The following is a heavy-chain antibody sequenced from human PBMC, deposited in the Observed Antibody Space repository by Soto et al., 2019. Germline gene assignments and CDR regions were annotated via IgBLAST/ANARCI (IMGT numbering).Heavy chain of an antibody. D-gene: IGHD5-18*01. J-gene: IGHJ4*02. Sequence: GASVKVSCKTSGDSFNDYYMHWVRQAPGQGLEWMGIINPSGGSTSYAQKFQGRVTMTRDTSTSTVYMELSSLRSEDTAVYYCARGRDGYSYYFDYWGQGTLVTVSS. CDR1: GDSFNDYY. CDR2: INPSGGST. CDR3: ARGRDGYSYYFDY. V-gene: IGHV1-46*02.